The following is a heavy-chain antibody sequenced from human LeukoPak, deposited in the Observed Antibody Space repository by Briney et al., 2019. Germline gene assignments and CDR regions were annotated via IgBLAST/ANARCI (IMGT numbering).Heavy chain of an antibody. V-gene: IGHV3-7*03. CDR3: ARDGAYSASNF. CDR2: IKQDGSEN. Sequence: GGSLRLSCAASGFTFSSYWMTWVRQAPGKGLEWVANIKQDGSENYYVDSVKGRFTISRDNAQNSMYLHMSSLRVEDTAVYYCARDGAYSASNFWGQGTMVAVSS. D-gene: IGHD6-13*01. J-gene: IGHJ3*01. CDR1: GFTFSSYW.